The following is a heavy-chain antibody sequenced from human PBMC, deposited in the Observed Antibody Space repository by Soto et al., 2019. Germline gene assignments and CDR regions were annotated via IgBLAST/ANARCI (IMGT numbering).Heavy chain of an antibody. CDR1: GYTFTSYG. J-gene: IGHJ4*02. V-gene: IGHV1-69*04. CDR2: IIPILGIA. CDR3: AREYCSGGSCYFPPV. Sequence: KVSCKASGYTFTSYGISWVRQAPGQGLEWMGRIIPILGIANYAQKFQGRVTITADKSTSTAYMELSSLRSEDTAVYYCAREYCSGGSCYFPPVWGQGTLVTVSS. D-gene: IGHD2-15*01.